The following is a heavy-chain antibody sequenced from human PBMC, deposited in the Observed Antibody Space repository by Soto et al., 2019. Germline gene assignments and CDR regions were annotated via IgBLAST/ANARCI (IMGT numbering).Heavy chain of an antibody. Sequence: SETLSLTCTVSGGSIGSGGYYWSWIRQHPGKGLEWIGYIYYSGSTYYNPSLKSRVTISVDTSKNQFSLKLSSVTAADTAVYYCARDRSRGIRATDYYYGMDVWGQGTTVTVSS. D-gene: IGHD5-12*01. CDR3: ARDRSRGIRATDYYYGMDV. CDR1: GGSIGSGGYY. J-gene: IGHJ6*02. CDR2: IYYSGST. V-gene: IGHV4-31*03.